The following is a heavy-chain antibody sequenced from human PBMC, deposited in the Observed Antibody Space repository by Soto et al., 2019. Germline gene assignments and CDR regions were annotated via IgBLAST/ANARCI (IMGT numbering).Heavy chain of an antibody. CDR1: GYSFASHW. D-gene: IGHD1-26*01. CDR3: ARYSGSYWHYLDF. CDR2: IYPGDSDT. J-gene: IGHJ4*02. V-gene: IGHV5-51*01. Sequence: PGESLKISCKGSGYSFASHWVAWVRQMPEKGLEWIGTIYPGDSDTKYSPAFRGQVTISADTSVSTAYPQWRSLEATDSAIYYCARYSGSYWHYLDFWGQGTLVTVS.